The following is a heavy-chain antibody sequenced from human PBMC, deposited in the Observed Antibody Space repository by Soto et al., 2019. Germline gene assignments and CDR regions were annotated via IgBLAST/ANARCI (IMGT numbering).Heavy chain of an antibody. D-gene: IGHD2-15*01. V-gene: IGHV4-39*02. Sequence: QLQLQESGPGLVKPSETLSLTCTVSGGSISSSSYYWGWLRQPPGKGLEWIGSIYYSVSTDSTPSLKTRVTISVDTSKHHCSITLCSLTAADTAVWLCATQEVGGSKVSTFDPWGQEPLVTVSS. J-gene: IGHJ5*02. CDR1: GGSISSSSYY. CDR3: ATQEVGGSKVSTFDP. CDR2: IYYSVST.